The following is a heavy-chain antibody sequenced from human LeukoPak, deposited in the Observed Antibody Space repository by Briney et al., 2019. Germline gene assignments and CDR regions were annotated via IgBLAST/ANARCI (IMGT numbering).Heavy chain of an antibody. V-gene: IGHV3-23*05. CDR3: ARGEDSGYYDYFDY. Sequence: PGGSLRLSCAASGFTLSSYAMSWVRQAPGKGLGWVSTIYTGGNTYYAASVKGRFTLSRDFSKITVFLHMNSLRAEDTAMYYCARGEDSGYYDYFDYWGQGALVTVS. CDR1: GFTLSSYA. D-gene: IGHD3-22*01. J-gene: IGHJ4*02. CDR2: IYTGGNT.